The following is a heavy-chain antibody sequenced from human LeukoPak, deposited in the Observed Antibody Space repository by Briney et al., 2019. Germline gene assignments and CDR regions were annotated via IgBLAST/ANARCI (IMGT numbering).Heavy chain of an antibody. CDR2: INPSGGST. V-gene: IGHV1-46*01. CDR1: GYTFTSYG. J-gene: IGHJ6*03. D-gene: IGHD3-10*01. Sequence: ASVKVSCKASGYTFTSYGISWVRQAPGQGLEWMGLINPSGGSTSYAQKFQGRVTMTRDMSTSTVYMELSSLRSEDTAVYYCARDLSFGGLYQYCIDIWGKGTTVTVSS. CDR3: ARDLSFGGLYQYCIDI.